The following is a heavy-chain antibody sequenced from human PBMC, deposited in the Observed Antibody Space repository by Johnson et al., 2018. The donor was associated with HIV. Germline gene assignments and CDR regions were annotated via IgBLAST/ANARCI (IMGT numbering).Heavy chain of an antibody. CDR3: AKGYSSTWHDAFNI. J-gene: IGHJ3*02. V-gene: IGHV3-20*04. CDR2: INWNGDTK. CDR1: GFTFDDYG. Sequence: VQLVESGGGVVRPGGSLRLSCAVSGFTFDDYGMSWVRQAPGKGLEWVSGINWNGDTKGYTDSVNGRFTISRDNAKNFVYLQMNSLRAEDTALYYCAKGYSSTWHDAFNIWGQGTMVTVSS. D-gene: IGHD6-13*01.